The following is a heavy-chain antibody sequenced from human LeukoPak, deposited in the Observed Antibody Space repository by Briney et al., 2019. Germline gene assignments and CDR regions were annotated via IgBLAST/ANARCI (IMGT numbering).Heavy chain of an antibody. Sequence: GGSLRLSCTASGFTFSSYSMNWVRQAPGKGLEWVSYISSSSSAIYYADSVKGRFTISRENAKNSLYLQMNSLRAGDTAVYYCARGYSFNYWGQGTLVTVSS. D-gene: IGHD5-18*01. CDR3: ARGYSFNY. V-gene: IGHV3-48*01. CDR1: GFTFSSYS. CDR2: ISSSSSAI. J-gene: IGHJ4*02.